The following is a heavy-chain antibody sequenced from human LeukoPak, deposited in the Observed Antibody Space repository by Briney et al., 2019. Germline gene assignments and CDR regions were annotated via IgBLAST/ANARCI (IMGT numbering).Heavy chain of an antibody. CDR2: ISAYNGNT. D-gene: IGHD1-26*01. J-gene: IGHJ4*02. V-gene: IGHV1-18*01. CDR3: ARDISAYSGSYSDY. CDR1: GYTFTSYG. Sequence: ASVKVSCKASGYTFTSYGISWVRQAPGQGLEWMGWISAYNGNTNYAQKLQGRVTITTDTSTSTAYMELRSLRSDDTAVYYCARDISAYSGSYSDYWGQGTLVTVSS.